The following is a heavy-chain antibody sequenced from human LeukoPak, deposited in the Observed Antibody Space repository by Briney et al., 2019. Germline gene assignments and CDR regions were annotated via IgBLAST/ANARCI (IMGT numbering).Heavy chain of an antibody. CDR1: GFIFSSYE. D-gene: IGHD1-26*01. CDR3: ARAFSGSYLPYYFDY. J-gene: IGHJ4*02. Sequence: PGGSLRLSCAASGFIFSSYEMNWVRQAPGKGLEWVSYISSSSSTIYYADSVKGRFTISRDNAKNSLYLQMNSLRAEDTAVYYCARAFSGSYLPYYFDYWGQGTLVTVSS. CDR2: ISSSSSTI. V-gene: IGHV3-48*03.